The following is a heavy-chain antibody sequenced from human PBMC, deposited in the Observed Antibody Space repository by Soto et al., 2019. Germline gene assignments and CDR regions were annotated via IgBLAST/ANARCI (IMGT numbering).Heavy chain of an antibody. J-gene: IGHJ6*02. D-gene: IGHD3-16*01. CDR1: GDSISRYY. CDR2: IYYSGST. CDR3: ARDRPLGGAIYGMDV. V-gene: IGHV4-59*01. Sequence: SETLSLTCTVSGDSISRYYWSWIRQPPGKGLEWIGYIYYSGSTNYNPSLKSRVTISVDTSKNQFSLKLSSVTAADTAVYYCARDRPLGGAIYGMDVWGQGTTVTVSS.